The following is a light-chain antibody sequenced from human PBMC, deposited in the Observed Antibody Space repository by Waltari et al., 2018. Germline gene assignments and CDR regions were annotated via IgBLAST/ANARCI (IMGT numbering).Light chain of an antibody. J-gene: IGLJ3*02. CDR3: AAWDDSLNGHWV. Sequence: QSVLTQPPSASGTPGQRVTFSCSGTYSNIGNNVVNWYQQLPGKAPKLLIYRNAQRPSGFPDRFSGSKSGSSASLAIGGLQSDDEADYYCAAWDDSLNGHWVFGGGTKVTVL. CDR2: RNA. V-gene: IGLV1-44*01. CDR1: YSNIGNNV.